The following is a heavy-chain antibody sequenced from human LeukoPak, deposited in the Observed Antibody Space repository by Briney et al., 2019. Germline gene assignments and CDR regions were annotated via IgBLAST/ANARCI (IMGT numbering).Heavy chain of an antibody. V-gene: IGHV3-72*01. J-gene: IGHJ6*03. CDR1: GFTFSDHY. Sequence: PGGSLGLSCAASGFTFSDHYMDWVRQAPGKGLEWVGRSRNKGNRYTTQYAASVKGRFTISRDDSKNSLYLEMNSLKTEDTAVYYCARGAGDGGLHYYMDVWGKGTTVTVSS. CDR3: ARGAGDGGLHYYMDV. D-gene: IGHD1-26*01. CDR2: SRNKGNRYTT.